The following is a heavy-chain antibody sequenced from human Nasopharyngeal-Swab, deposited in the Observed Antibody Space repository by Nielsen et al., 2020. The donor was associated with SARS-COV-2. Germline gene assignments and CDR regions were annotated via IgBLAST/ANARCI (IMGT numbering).Heavy chain of an antibody. V-gene: IGHV4-34*01. Sequence: TPSLTRAVYGGSFSGYYWSWIRQPPGKGREWIGEINHSGSTNYNPSLKSRVTISVDTSKNQFSLKLSSVTAADTAVYYCARAHVVVVAATLVWDYYYYMDVWGKGTTVTVSS. J-gene: IGHJ6*03. CDR3: ARAHVVVVAATLVWDYYYYMDV. D-gene: IGHD2-15*01. CDR1: GGSFSGYY. CDR2: INHSGST.